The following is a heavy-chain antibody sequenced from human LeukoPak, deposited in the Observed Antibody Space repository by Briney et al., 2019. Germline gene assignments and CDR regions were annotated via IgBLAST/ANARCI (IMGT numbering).Heavy chain of an antibody. CDR3: ARQPLFPHRFDP. CDR2: IKHDGGEK. J-gene: IGHJ5*02. Sequence: GGSLRVSCAASGFTFSSYWMSWVRQAPGKGLEWVANIKHDGGEKYYVDSVKGRFTISRDNAKNSLYLQMNSLRAEDTAVYYCARQPLFPHRFDPWGQGTLATVSS. CDR1: GFTFSSYW. V-gene: IGHV3-7*04.